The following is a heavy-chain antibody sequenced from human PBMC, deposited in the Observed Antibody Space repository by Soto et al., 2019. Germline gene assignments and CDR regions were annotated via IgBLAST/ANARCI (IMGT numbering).Heavy chain of an antibody. Sequence: QVQLVQSGAEVKKPGSSVKVSCKASGGTFSSYTISWVRQALGQGLEWMGRIIPILGIANYAQKFQGRVTITADKSTSTAYMELSSLRSEDTAVYYCARDKKGENAFDIWGQGTMVTVSS. CDR3: ARDKKGENAFDI. CDR2: IIPILGIA. CDR1: GGTFSSYT. V-gene: IGHV1-69*08. J-gene: IGHJ3*02.